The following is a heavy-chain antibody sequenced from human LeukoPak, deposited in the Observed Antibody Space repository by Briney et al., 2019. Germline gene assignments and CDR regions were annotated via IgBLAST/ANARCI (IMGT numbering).Heavy chain of an antibody. CDR2: IYYSGST. Sequence: IGYIYYSGSTNYNPSLKSRVTISVDTSKNQFSLKLSSVTAADTAVYYCARGVRYYYNYMDVWGKGTTVTVSS. J-gene: IGHJ6*03. CDR3: ARGVRYYYNYMDV. V-gene: IGHV4-59*09.